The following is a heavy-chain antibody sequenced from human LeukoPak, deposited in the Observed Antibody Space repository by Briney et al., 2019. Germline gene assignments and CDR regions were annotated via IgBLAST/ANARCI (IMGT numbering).Heavy chain of an antibody. CDR1: GFIFRSYA. CDR3: AKPAVGSGGSCYRAYYFDY. Sequence: PGGSLRLSCATSGFIFRSYAMTWVRQAPGMGLEWVSTIGGSGFSTYYADSVKGRFTISRDNSKNTLYLQMSSLRAEDAAVYYCAKPAVGSGGSCYRAYYFDYWGQGTLVTVSS. J-gene: IGHJ4*02. V-gene: IGHV3-23*01. CDR2: IGGSGFST. D-gene: IGHD2-15*01.